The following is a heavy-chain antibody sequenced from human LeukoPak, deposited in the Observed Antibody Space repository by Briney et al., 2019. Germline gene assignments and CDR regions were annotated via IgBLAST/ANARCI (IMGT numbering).Heavy chain of an antibody. CDR3: AAEDYYYYYGMDV. CDR2: IKQDGGEK. Sequence: HSGGSLRLSCAASGFTFSHYWMSWVRQAPGKGLERVANIKQDGGEKYYVDSVKGRFTICRDNAKNSLYLQMNSLRAEDTAVYYCAAEDYYYYYGMDVWGQGTTVTVSS. V-gene: IGHV3-7*01. J-gene: IGHJ6*02. CDR1: GFTFSHYW.